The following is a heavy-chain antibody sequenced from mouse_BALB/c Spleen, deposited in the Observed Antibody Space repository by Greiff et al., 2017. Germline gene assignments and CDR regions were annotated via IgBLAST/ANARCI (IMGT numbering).Heavy chain of an antibody. CDR2: IWSGGST. Sequence: VQLQQSGPGLVRPSQSLSITCTVSGFSLTSYVVHWVRQTPGKGLEWLGVIWSGGSTDYNAAFISSLSISKDNSKSQVFLKMNSLQANDTAIYYCAGKVLDYEAMDYWGQGTSVTVSS. J-gene: IGHJ4*01. V-gene: IGHV2-2*02. CDR1: GFSLTSYV. D-gene: IGHD1-1*01. CDR3: AGKVLDYEAMDY.